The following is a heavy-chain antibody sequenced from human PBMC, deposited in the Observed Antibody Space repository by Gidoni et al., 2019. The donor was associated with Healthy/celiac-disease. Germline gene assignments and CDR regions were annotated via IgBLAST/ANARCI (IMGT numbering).Heavy chain of an antibody. V-gene: IGHV4-39*01. CDR3: ARLGPKGIAVAGPLSYFDY. CDR2: IYYSGST. Sequence: QLQLQESGPGLVKPSETLSLTCTVSGGSISSSSYYWGWIRQPPGKGLEWMGSIYYSGSTYYNPSLKSRVTISVDTSKNQFSLKLSSVTAADTAVYYCARLGPKGIAVAGPLSYFDYWGQGTLVTVSS. J-gene: IGHJ4*02. CDR1: GGSISSSSYY. D-gene: IGHD6-19*01.